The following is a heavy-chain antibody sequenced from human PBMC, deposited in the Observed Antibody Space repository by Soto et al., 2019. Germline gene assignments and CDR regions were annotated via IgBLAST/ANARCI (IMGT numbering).Heavy chain of an antibody. Sequence: ASETLSLTCAVSGYSISSGNYCAWIRQPPGRGLEWIGSLYHIGSTHYNTSLKSRVTISVDTSKNHFSLELSSVTAADTAIYYCRSSTSCYDESCVDVWGQGTMVTVSS. D-gene: IGHD2-2*01. CDR1: GYSISSGNY. CDR3: RSSTSCYDESCVDV. CDR2: LYHIGST. V-gene: IGHV4-38-2*01. J-gene: IGHJ6*02.